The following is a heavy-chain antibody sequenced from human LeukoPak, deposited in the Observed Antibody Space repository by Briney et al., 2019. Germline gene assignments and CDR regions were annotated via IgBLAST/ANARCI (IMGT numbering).Heavy chain of an antibody. Sequence: SETLSLTCAVYGGSFRGYYWSWIRQPPGKGLEWIGEIDHSGSPNYNPPLKSRVTISVDTSKIHFSLKLASVTAADTAVYYCARGRLGTYYRGGSFYYGMDVWGQGTTVIVSS. D-gene: IGHD1-26*01. CDR3: ARGRLGTYYRGGSFYYGMDV. V-gene: IGHV4-34*01. CDR1: GGSFRGYY. J-gene: IGHJ6*02. CDR2: IDHSGSP.